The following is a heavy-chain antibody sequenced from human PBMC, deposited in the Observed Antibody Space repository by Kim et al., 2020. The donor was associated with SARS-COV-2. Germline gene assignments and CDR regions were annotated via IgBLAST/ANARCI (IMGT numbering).Heavy chain of an antibody. Sequence: GGSLRLSCAASGFTFSSYSMNWVRQAPGKGLEWVSSISSSSSYIYYADSVKGRFTISRDNAKNSLYLQMNSLRAEDTAVYYCARVYRSMAGTGSWFDPWGQGTLVTVSS. CDR2: ISSSSSYI. J-gene: IGHJ5*02. V-gene: IGHV3-21*01. D-gene: IGHD6-19*01. CDR3: ARVYRSMAGTGSWFDP. CDR1: GFTFSSYS.